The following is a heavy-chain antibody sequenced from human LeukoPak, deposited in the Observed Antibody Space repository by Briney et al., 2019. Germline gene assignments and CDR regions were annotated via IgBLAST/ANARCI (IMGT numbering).Heavy chain of an antibody. CDR1: GGSISSYY. CDR2: IYYSGST. D-gene: IGHD4-17*01. Sequence: SETLSLTCTVSGGSISSYYWSWVRQPPGKGLEWIGYIYYSGSTNYNPSLKSRVTISVDTSKNQFSLKLSSVTAADTAVYYCAREPSGESVTNWGQGTLVTVSS. J-gene: IGHJ4*02. CDR3: AREPSGESVTN. V-gene: IGHV4-59*01.